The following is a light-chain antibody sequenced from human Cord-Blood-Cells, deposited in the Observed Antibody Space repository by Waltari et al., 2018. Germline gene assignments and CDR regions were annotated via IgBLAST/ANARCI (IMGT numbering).Light chain of an antibody. J-gene: IGKJ2*01. CDR1: QSISSW. CDR3: QQYNSYPYT. Sequence: DIQMTQSPSTLSASVGDRVTITCRARQSISSWLAWYQQKPGKAPKLLIYKASSLESGVPSRFSGRGSGTEFTLTISSLQPDDFATYYCQQYNSYPYTFGQGTKLEIK. V-gene: IGKV1-5*03. CDR2: KAS.